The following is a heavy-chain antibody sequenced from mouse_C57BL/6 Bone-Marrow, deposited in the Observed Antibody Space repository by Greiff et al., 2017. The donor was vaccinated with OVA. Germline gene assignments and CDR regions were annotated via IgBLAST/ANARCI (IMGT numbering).Heavy chain of an antibody. Sequence: EVQLQESGPELVKPGASVKIPCKASGYTFTDYNMDWVKQSHGKSLEWIGDINPNNGGTIYNQKFKGKATLTVDKSSSTAYMELRSLTTDDTAVYYWARGGGYDYDWFAYWGQGTLVTVSA. CDR1: GYTFTDYN. V-gene: IGHV1-18*01. CDR3: ARGGGYDYDWFAY. D-gene: IGHD2-4*01. J-gene: IGHJ3*01. CDR2: INPNNGGT.